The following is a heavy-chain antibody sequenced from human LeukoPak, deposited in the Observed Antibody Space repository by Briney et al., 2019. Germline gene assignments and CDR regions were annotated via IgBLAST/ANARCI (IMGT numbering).Heavy chain of an antibody. CDR1: GYTFTGYY. CDR2: INPNSGGT. V-gene: IGHV1-2*02. CDR3: ARGSKSKAVLDY. D-gene: IGHD6-19*01. Sequence: ASVKVSCKASGYTFTGYYMHWVRHAPGQGLEWMGWINPNSGGTNYAQKFQGRVTMTRDTSISTAYMELSRLRSGDTAVYYCARGSKSKAVLDYWGQGTLVTVSS. J-gene: IGHJ4*02.